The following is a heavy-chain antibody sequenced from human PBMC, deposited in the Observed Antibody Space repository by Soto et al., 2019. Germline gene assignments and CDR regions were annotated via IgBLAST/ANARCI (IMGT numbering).Heavy chain of an antibody. Sequence: QVQLVQSGAEVKKPGASVKVSCKASGYTFTSYAMHWVRQAPGQRLEWMGWINAGNGNTKYSQKFQGRVTITRDTSASTAYMELSSLRSEDTAVYYCAREGLRGSDPNPGDYYMDVWGKGTTVTVSS. CDR1: GYTFTSYA. CDR2: INAGNGNT. D-gene: IGHD3-10*01. V-gene: IGHV1-3*01. J-gene: IGHJ6*03. CDR3: AREGLRGSDPNPGDYYMDV.